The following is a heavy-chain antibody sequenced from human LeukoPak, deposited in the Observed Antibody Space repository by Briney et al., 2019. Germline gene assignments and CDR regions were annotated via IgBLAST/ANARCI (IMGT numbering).Heavy chain of an antibody. D-gene: IGHD3-9*01. J-gene: IGHJ4*02. CDR2: IYYSGST. Sequence: PSETLSLTCAVYGGSFSGYYWSWIRQPPGKGLEWIGSIYYSGSTYYNPSLKSRVTISVDTSKNQFSLKLSSVTAADTAVYYCASREYDILTGYFHYFDYWGQGTLVTVSS. CDR3: ASREYDILTGYFHYFDY. V-gene: IGHV4-34*01. CDR1: GGSFSGYY.